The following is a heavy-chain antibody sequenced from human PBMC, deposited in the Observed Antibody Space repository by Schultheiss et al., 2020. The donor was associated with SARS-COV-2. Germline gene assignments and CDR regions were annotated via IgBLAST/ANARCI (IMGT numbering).Heavy chain of an antibody. V-gene: IGHV4-31*03. CDR1: GGSISSGGYY. D-gene: IGHD3-22*01. CDR3: ASSAPARYYDSSGYFVY. CDR2: IYYSGST. J-gene: IGHJ4*02. Sequence: LRLSCTVSGGSISSGGYYWSWIRQHPGKGLEWIGYIYYSGSTYYNPSLKSRVTISVDTSKNQFSLKLSSVTAADTAVYYCASSAPARYYDSSGYFVYWGQGTLVTVSS.